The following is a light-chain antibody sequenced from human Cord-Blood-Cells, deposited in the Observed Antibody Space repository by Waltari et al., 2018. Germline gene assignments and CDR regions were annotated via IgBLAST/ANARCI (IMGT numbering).Light chain of an antibody. Sequence: DIQMTQSPSSLSASVGDRVTITCQASQDISNYLNWYKQKPWKAPKLLIYDASNLETGVPSRFSGSGSGTDVTFTISSLQPEDIATYYCQQYDNLPFTFGPGTKVDIK. V-gene: IGKV1-33*01. CDR2: DAS. CDR3: QQYDNLPFT. J-gene: IGKJ3*01. CDR1: QDISNY.